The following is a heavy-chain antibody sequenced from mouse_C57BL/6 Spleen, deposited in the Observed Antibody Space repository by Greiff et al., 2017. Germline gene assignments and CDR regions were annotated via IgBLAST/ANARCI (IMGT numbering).Heavy chain of an antibody. V-gene: IGHV1-69*01. CDR3: ARYCYDAMDY. Sequence: QVQLQQPGAELVMPGASVKLSCKASGYTFTSYWMHWVKQRPGQGLEWIGEIDPSDSYTNYNQKFKGKSTLTVDKSSSTAYMQLSSLTSEDSAVYYCARYCYDAMDYWGQGTSVTVSS. CDR1: GYTFTSYW. J-gene: IGHJ4*01. CDR2: IDPSDSYT.